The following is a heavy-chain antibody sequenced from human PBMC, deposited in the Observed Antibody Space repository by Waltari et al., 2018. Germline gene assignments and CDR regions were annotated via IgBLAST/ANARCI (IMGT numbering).Heavy chain of an antibody. J-gene: IGHJ5*02. V-gene: IGHV3-23*01. CDR1: FTFSTYS. CDR2: ISSTGGTT. CDR3: AKKSRVAPGQDCFDP. D-gene: IGHD2-15*01. Sequence: FTFSTYSMTWVRQAPGKGLEWVSIISSTGGTTYYADSVKGRFTISRDNSRNTLYLQMNSLRAEDTAVYYCAKKSRVAPGQDCFDPWGQGTLVTVSS.